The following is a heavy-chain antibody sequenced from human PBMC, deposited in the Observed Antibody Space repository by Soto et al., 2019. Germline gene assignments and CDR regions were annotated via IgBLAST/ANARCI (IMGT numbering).Heavy chain of an antibody. CDR3: AKWNGYGDH. J-gene: IGHJ4*02. D-gene: IGHD1-1*01. V-gene: IGHV3-23*01. Sequence: EVKLLESGGGLVQPGGSLRLSFAVSGFSFSTYGVTWVRQAPGKGLEWVSGVSGGSGTTHYADSVKGRFTITGDTSKNTVYLQMNSLRVEDTAVYYCAKWNGYGDHWGQGTLVTVSS. CDR2: VSGGSGTT. CDR1: GFSFSTYG.